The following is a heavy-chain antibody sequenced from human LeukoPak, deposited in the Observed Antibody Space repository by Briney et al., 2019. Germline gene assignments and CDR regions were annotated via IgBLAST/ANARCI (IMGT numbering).Heavy chain of an antibody. D-gene: IGHD1-1*01. CDR2: MNPHSASV. J-gene: IGHJ5*02. CDR3: VRVPQRVPHNWFDP. Sequence: ASVKVSCKASGYTFTSNDINWVRQATGQGLEWMGWMNPHSASVGYAQKFQGRVIMTWDTSISTAYMELSSLTSDDTAVYYCVRVPQRVPHNWFDPWGQGTQVTVSS. CDR1: GYTFTSND. V-gene: IGHV1-8*01.